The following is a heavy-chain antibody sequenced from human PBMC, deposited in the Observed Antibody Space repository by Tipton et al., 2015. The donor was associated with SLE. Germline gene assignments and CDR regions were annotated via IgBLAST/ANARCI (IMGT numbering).Heavy chain of an antibody. V-gene: IGHV3-9*01. CDR2: ISWNSGSI. D-gene: IGHD2-2*01. Sequence: SLRLFCAASGFTFDDYAMHWVRQAPGKGLEWVSGISWNSGSIGYADSVKGRFTISRDNAKNSLYLQMNSLRAEDTALYYCAKALIVVVPAVPDWYFDLWGRGTLVTVSS. J-gene: IGHJ2*01. CDR3: AKALIVVVPAVPDWYFDL. CDR1: GFTFDDYA.